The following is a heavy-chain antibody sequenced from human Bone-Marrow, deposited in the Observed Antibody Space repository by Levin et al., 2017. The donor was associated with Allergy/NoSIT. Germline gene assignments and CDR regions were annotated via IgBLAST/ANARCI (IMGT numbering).Heavy chain of an antibody. CDR3: TRSLYGDYEPFDY. V-gene: IGHV1-3*01. CDR2: INADIDNT. CDR1: GYTFASYA. Sequence: ASVKVSCKASGYTFASYAMQWVRQAPGQGLEWMGWINADIDNTKYSLKFLGRVTITRDTSASTVYMELSSLRYEDTAVYYCTRSLYGDYEPFDYWGQGTLVTVSS. D-gene: IGHD4-17*01. J-gene: IGHJ4*02.